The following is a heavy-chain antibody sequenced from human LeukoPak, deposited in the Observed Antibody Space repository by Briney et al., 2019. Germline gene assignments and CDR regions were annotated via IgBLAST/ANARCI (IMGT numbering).Heavy chain of an antibody. CDR1: GYTFTSYD. CDR3: ASIYYDYVWGSYRYKDY. J-gene: IGHJ4*02. CDR2: MNPNSGNT. Sequence: ASVKVSCKASGYTFTSYDINWVRQATGQGLEWMGWMNPNSGNTGYAQKFQGRVTMTRNTSISTAYMELSSLRSEDTAVYYCASIYYDYVWGSYRYKDYWGQGTLVTVSS. D-gene: IGHD3-16*02. V-gene: IGHV1-8*01.